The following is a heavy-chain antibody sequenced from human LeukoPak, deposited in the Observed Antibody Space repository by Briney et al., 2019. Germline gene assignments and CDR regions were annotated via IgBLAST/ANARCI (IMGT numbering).Heavy chain of an antibody. J-gene: IGHJ4*02. Sequence: ASVKVSCKASGYTFTGYYMHWVRQAPGQGLEWMGWINPNSGGTNYAQKFQGRVTMTRDTSISTAYMELSRLRSDDTAVYYCARVLYPNYYSDYWGQGTLVTVSS. CDR2: INPNSGGT. D-gene: IGHD2-2*02. CDR3: ARVLYPNYYSDY. CDR1: GYTFTGYY. V-gene: IGHV1-2*02.